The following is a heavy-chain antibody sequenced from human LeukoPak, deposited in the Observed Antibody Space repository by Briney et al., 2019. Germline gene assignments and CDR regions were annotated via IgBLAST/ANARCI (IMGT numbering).Heavy chain of an antibody. V-gene: IGHV3-21*01. J-gene: IGHJ4*02. D-gene: IGHD3-3*01. CDR3: ARDYDFWSGYYLRDTYYFDY. CDR1: GFTFGSYS. Sequence: PGGSLRLSCAASGFTFGSYSMNWVRQAPGKGLEWVSSISSSSSYIYCADSVKGRFTISRDNAKNSLYLQMNSLRAEDTAVYYCARDYDFWSGYYLRDTYYFDYWGQGTLVTVSS. CDR2: ISSSSSYI.